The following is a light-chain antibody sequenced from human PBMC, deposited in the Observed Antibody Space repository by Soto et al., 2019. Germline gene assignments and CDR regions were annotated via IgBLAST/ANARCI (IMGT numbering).Light chain of an antibody. CDR2: TAS. Sequence: DIQMPQSPSSLSASVGDRVTISCRASQSIMTYLNWYQPKPGEAPTLLIYTASTLHNGVPSRVSGGGLGPDFTLTISSLQQEDFATYDCQQPFSAPRTFGKGTNVPVK. V-gene: IGKV1-39*01. CDR1: QSIMTY. CDR3: QQPFSAPRT. J-gene: IGKJ1*01.